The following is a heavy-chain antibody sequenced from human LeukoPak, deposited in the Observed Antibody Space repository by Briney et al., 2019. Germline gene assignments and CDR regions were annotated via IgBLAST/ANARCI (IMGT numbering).Heavy chain of an antibody. D-gene: IGHD3-22*01. V-gene: IGHV4-39*07. CDR3: ARIYDTNGYPFDY. CDR2: IYYSGST. J-gene: IGHJ4*02. Sequence: PSETLSLTCTVSGGSISSSSYYWGWIRQPPGKGLEWIGSIYYSGSTYYNPSLKSRVTISVDTSKNQFSLKLSSVTAADTAVYYCARIYDTNGYPFDYWGQGTLVTVSS. CDR1: GGSISSSSYY.